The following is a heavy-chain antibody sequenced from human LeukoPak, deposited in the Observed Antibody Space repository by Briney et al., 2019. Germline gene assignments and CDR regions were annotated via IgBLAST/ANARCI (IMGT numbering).Heavy chain of an antibody. V-gene: IGHV4-59*08. J-gene: IGHJ4*02. D-gene: IGHD6-13*01. CDR3: ARQNPAAAGQGLDF. Sequence: SETLSLTCTVSGDSIISYYWSWIRQPPGKGLEWIGYIHYSGSTNYNPSLKSRVTISVDTSKNQFSLQLTSVTAADTAVYYCARQNPAAAGQGLDFWGQGALVTVSS. CDR1: GDSIISYY. CDR2: IHYSGST.